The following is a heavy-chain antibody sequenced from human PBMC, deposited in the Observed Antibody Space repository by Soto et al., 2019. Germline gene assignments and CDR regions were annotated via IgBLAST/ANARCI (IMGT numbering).Heavy chain of an antibody. V-gene: IGHV4-38-2*02. CDR2: IYHSGST. CDR3: ARDAGSSYHHYNPSTPFDY. J-gene: IGHJ4*02. Sequence: SETLSLTCAVSGYSISSGYYWGWIRQPPGKGLEWIGSIYHSGSTYYNPSLKSRVTISVDTSKNQFSLKLSSVTAADTAVYYCARDAGSSYHHYNPSTPFDYWGQGTLVTVSS. D-gene: IGHD2-15*01. CDR1: GYSISSGYY.